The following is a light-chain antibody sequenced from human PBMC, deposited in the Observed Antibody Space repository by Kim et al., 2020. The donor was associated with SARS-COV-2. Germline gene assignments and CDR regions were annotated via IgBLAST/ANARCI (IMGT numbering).Light chain of an antibody. CDR1: QSIRSSN. CDR3: QQYGASPRT. J-gene: IGKJ1*01. V-gene: IGKV3-20*01. CDR2: GAS. Sequence: SPGERATLSCRASQSIRSSNLAWYQQKPGQPPRLLIYGASNRAPVIPERFSGSGSGTDFTLTINRLEPEDFAVYYCQQYGASPRTFGQGTKVEIK.